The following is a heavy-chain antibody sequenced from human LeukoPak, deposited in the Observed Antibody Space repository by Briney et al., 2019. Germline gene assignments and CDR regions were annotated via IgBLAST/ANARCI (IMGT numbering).Heavy chain of an antibody. V-gene: IGHV4-61*08. CDR2: IYYSGST. J-gene: IGHJ3*02. D-gene: IGHD2-2*01. Sequence: SETLSLTCTVSGASISGSGYYWGWIRQPPGKGLEWIGYIYYSGSTNYNPSLKSRVTISVDTSKNQFSLKLTSVTAADTAVYYCAREDAQEGTNAFDIWGQGTMVTVSS. CDR3: AREDAQEGTNAFDI. CDR1: GASISGSGYY.